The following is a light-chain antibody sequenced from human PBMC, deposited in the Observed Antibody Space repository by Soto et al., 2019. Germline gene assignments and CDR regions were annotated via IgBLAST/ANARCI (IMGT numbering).Light chain of an antibody. CDR3: ETWDSNTRV. V-gene: IGLV4-60*02. J-gene: IGLJ3*02. CDR2: VEGSGSY. CDR1: SGHSSYI. Sequence: QPVLTQSSSASASLGSSVKLTCTLNSGHSSYIIAWHQHQPVKAPRYLMKVEGSGSYNKGSGVPDRFSGSRSGADRYLTISNLQFEDEADYYCETWDSNTRVFGGGTKLTVL.